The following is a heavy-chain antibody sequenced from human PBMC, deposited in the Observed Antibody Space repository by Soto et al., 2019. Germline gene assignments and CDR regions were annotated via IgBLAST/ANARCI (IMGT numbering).Heavy chain of an antibody. D-gene: IGHD4-17*01. Sequence: SVKVSCKASGFTFTSSAVQWVRQARGQRLEWIGWIVVGSGNTNYAQKFQERVTITRDMPTSTAYMELSSLRSEDTAVYYCAASPTTVTTLDYWGQGTLVTVSS. CDR2: IVVGSGNT. CDR1: GFTFTSSA. V-gene: IGHV1-58*01. J-gene: IGHJ4*02. CDR3: AASPTTVTTLDY.